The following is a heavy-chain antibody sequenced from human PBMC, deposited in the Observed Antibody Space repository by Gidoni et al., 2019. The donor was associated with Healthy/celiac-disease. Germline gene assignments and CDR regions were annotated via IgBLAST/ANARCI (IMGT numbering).Heavy chain of an antibody. CDR3: ARIEAADYYYGMDV. D-gene: IGHD6-13*01. CDR2: IFSNDEK. J-gene: IGHJ6*02. V-gene: IGHV2-26*01. Sequence: QVTFKESGPVLVKPTDTLTLTCTVSGFSLSNARMGVIWIRQPPGKTLEWLAHIFSNDEKSYSTSLKSRLTISKDTSKSQVVLTMTNMDPVDTATYYCARIEAADYYYGMDVWGQGTTVTVSS. CDR1: GFSLSNARMG.